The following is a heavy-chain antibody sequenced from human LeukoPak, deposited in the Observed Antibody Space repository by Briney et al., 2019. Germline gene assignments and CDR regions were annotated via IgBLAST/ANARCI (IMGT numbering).Heavy chain of an antibody. V-gene: IGHV1-69*06. Sequence: SVKVSCKASGGTFNSYAISWVRQAPGQGLEWMGGIIPIFGTTNYARKFRGRVTLTADKSTRTAYMELSSLRSEDAAVYYCXXXNDSRDPPHFDYWGQGTLVTVSS. CDR3: XXXNDSRDPPHFDY. CDR2: IIPIFGTT. CDR1: GGTFNSYA. D-gene: IGHD3-16*01. J-gene: IGHJ4*02.